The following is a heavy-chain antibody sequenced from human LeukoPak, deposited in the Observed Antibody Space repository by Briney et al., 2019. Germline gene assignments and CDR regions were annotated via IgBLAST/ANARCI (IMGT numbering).Heavy chain of an antibody. J-gene: IGHJ5*02. CDR2: ISYDGSNK. V-gene: IGHV3-30*04. CDR3: ANPPTVTTTRFDP. CDR1: GFTFSSYA. D-gene: IGHD4-17*01. Sequence: PGRSLRLSCAASGFTFSSYAMHWVRQAPGKGLEWVAVISYDGSNKYYADSVKGRFTISRDNSKNTLHLQMNSLRAEDTAVYYCANPPTVTTTRFDPWGQGTLVTVSS.